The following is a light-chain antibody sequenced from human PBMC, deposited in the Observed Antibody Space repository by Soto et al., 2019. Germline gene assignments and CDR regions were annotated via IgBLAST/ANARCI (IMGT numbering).Light chain of an antibody. CDR3: SSYTTSSTRV. CDR2: EVT. V-gene: IGLV2-14*01. J-gene: IGLJ1*01. CDR1: SSDIGIYKY. Sequence: QSALTQPASVSGSPGQSIAISCTGTSSDIGIYKYVSWYQQPPGKVPKLIIYEVTKRPSGVSNRFSGSKSGNTASLTISGLQAEDEADYYCSSYTTSSTRVFGPGTKVTVL.